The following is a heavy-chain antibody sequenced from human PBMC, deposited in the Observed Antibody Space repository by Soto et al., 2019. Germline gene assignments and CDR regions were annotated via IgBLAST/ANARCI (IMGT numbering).Heavy chain of an antibody. CDR2: IIPIFGTA. CDR1: GGTFSSYA. J-gene: IGHJ5*02. D-gene: IGHD3-22*01. Sequence: SVKVSCKASGGTFSSYAISWVRQAPGQGLEWMGGIIPIFGTANYAQKFQGRVTITADESTSTAYMELSSLRSEDTAVYYCAREANYYDSSGYHNWFDPWGQGTPGHRLL. V-gene: IGHV1-69*13. CDR3: AREANYYDSSGYHNWFDP.